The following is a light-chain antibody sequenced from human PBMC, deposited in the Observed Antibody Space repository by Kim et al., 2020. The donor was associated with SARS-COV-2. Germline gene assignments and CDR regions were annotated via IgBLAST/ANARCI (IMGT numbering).Light chain of an antibody. CDR1: QRVSSN. J-gene: IGKJ1*01. V-gene: IGKV3-15*01. CDR3: QQYNNWLGT. CDR2: GAS. Sequence: VSPGERATLSCRASQRVSSNLAWYQQKPGQAPRLLIYGASTRATGIPARFSGSGSGTEFTLTISSLQSEDFAVYYCQQYNNWLGTFGQGTKVDIK.